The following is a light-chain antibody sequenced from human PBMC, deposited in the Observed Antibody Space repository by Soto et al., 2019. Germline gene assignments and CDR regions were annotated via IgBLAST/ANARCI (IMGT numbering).Light chain of an antibody. Sequence: DIQMTQAPSTVCGAVGDRVTITFRASQTISSWLAWYQQKPGKAPKLLIYKASTLKSGVPSRFSGSGSGTEFTLTISSLQPDDFATYYCQHYNSYSEAFGQGTKQDIK. CDR3: QHYNSYSEA. J-gene: IGKJ1*01. CDR1: QTISSW. CDR2: KAS. V-gene: IGKV1-5*03.